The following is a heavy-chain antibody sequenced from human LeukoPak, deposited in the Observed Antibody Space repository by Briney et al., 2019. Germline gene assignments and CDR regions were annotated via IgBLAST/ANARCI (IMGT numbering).Heavy chain of an antibody. CDR2: ISSSGSTI. CDR3: AREDKGFKNYYDSSGSWGGGAFDI. CDR1: GFTFSSYS. Sequence: GGSLRLSREASGFTFSSYSMNWVRQAPGKGLEWISYISSSGSTIYYADSVKGRFTISRDNAKNSLYLQMNSLRAEDTAVYYCAREDKGFKNYYDSSGSWGGGAFDIWGQGTMVTVSS. J-gene: IGHJ3*02. V-gene: IGHV3-48*04. D-gene: IGHD3-22*01.